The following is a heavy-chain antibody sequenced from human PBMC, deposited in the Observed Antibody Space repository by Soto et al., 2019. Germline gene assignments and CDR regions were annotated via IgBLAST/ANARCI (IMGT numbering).Heavy chain of an antibody. Sequence: QVRLVESGGGVVQPGRSLRLSCAASGFTFNIYAMHWVRQAPGKGLEWVAVISHDGTSRYYADSVKGRVTISRDNSKSMVFVLMNSLGVEATAVYYCVRSSGVPTPDFAYWGQGTLVTVSS. CDR2: ISHDGTSR. D-gene: IGHD3-10*01. CDR1: GFTFNIYA. J-gene: IGHJ4*02. V-gene: IGHV3-30-3*01. CDR3: VRSSGVPTPDFAY.